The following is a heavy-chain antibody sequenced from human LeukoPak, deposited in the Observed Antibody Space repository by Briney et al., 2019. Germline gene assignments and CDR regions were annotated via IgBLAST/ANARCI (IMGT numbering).Heavy chain of an antibody. CDR2: ISYDGSNK. D-gene: IGHD3-16*01. J-gene: IGHJ4*02. CDR3: ARRYSYAYGYLDY. V-gene: IGHV3-30*03. Sequence: GGSLRLSCAASGFTFSSYGMYWVRQAPGKGLEWVAVISYDGSNKYYADSVKGRFTISRDNSKNTLYLQMNSLRAEDTAVYYCARRYSYAYGYLDYWGQGTLVTVSS. CDR1: GFTFSSYG.